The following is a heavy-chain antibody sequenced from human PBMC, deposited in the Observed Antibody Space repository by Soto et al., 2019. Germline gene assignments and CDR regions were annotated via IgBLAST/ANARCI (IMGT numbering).Heavy chain of an antibody. Sequence: SRTLPRTCAVYGGSFSGYYWPWVRQPPGKGLEWLGEINHGGNFNCDPSLKSRVTISIDTAKIVFSLNPTSVIAAVTAVCYCARTRQSPRGVGLETGGQGALLKVFS. CDR2: INHGGNF. CDR1: GGSFSGYY. J-gene: IGHJ4*02. CDR3: ARTRQSPRGVGLET. V-gene: IGHV4-34*01. D-gene: IGHD1-1*01.